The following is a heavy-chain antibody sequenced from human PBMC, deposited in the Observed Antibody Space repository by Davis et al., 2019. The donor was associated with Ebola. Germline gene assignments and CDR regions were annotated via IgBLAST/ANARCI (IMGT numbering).Heavy chain of an antibody. CDR3: ASLRRTITGMDDGFDI. V-gene: IGHV5-51*01. Sequence: GESLKISCKGSGNSFTNYWISWVRQMPGKGLEWMGLIYTGDSDTRYSPSFRGQVTISADRSIKTAFLQWTNLKASDTAMYYCASLRRTITGMDDGFDIWGQGTMVTVSS. J-gene: IGHJ3*02. CDR2: IYTGDSDT. CDR1: GNSFTNYW. D-gene: IGHD1-1*01.